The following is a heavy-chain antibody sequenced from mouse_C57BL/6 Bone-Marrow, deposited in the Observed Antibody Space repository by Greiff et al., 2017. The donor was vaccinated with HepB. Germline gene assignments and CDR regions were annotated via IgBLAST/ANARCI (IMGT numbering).Heavy chain of an antibody. CDR1: GFTFSSYA. Sequence: EVKLVESGGGLVKPGGSLKLSCAASGFTFSSYAMSWVRQTPEKRLEWVATISDGGSYTYSPDNVKGRFTISRDNAKNNLYLQMSHLKSEDTAMYYCARFQDWYVDVWGTGTTVTVSS. CDR3: ARFQDWYVDV. CDR2: ISDGGSYT. D-gene: IGHD3-2*02. J-gene: IGHJ1*03. V-gene: IGHV5-4*03.